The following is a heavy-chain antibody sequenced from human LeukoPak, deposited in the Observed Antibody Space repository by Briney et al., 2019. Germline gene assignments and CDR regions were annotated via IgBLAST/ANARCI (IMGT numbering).Heavy chain of an antibody. Sequence: GGSLRLSCAASGFTFSSYAMSWVRQAPGKGLEWVSAISGSGGSTYYADSVKGRFTISRDNSKNTLYLQMNSLRAEDTAVYYCANSLVVVPAVLFDYWGQGTLVTVSS. D-gene: IGHD2-2*01. CDR3: ANSLVVVPAVLFDY. J-gene: IGHJ4*02. CDR2: ISGSGGST. CDR1: GFTFSSYA. V-gene: IGHV3-23*01.